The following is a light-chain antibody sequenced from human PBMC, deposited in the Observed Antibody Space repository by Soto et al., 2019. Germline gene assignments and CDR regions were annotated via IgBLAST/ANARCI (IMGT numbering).Light chain of an antibody. Sequence: QSALTQSASVSGSPGQSITISCTGTSSDVGGYNYVSWYQQHPGKAPKLMIYDVSNRPSGVSNRFSGSKSGNTASLTISGLQAEYEANYYCSSYTSSVSVVFGGGTKVTVL. CDR3: SSYTSSVSVV. J-gene: IGLJ2*01. V-gene: IGLV2-14*01. CDR2: DVS. CDR1: SSDVGGYNY.